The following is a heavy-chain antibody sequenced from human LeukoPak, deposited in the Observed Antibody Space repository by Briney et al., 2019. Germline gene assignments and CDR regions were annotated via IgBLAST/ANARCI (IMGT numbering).Heavy chain of an antibody. V-gene: IGHV3-74*01. Sequence: GGSLRLSCAASGFTFSPYWMHWGRQAPGKGLVWVSRINSDGIGTIYADSVKGRFTISRDNAKNTLYLLMNSLRAEDTAVYYCARGGPDHAFDIWGQGTMVTVSS. CDR1: GFTFSPYW. J-gene: IGHJ3*02. CDR2: INSDGIGT. CDR3: ARGGPDHAFDI.